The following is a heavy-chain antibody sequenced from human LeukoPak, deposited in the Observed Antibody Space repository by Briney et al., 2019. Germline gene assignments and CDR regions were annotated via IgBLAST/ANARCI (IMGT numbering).Heavy chain of an antibody. Sequence: GGSLTLSCVASGFSFSTYEMSWVRQAPGKGLEWLSYINTTSGNIIYADSVKGRFPISRDNAKNSLFLQMNSLRAEDTAVYYCSRETRDSSGFGACDIWGRGTMDTVS. CDR1: GFSFSTYE. CDR2: INTTSGNI. CDR3: SRETRDSSGFGACDI. D-gene: IGHD3-22*01. V-gene: IGHV3-48*03. J-gene: IGHJ3*02.